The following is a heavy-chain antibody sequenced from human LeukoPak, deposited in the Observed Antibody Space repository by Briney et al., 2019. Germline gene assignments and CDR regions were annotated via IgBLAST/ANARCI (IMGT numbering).Heavy chain of an antibody. V-gene: IGHV4-38-2*02. CDR1: GYSISSGYY. Sequence: SETLSLTCTVSGYSISSGYYWGWIRQPPGKGLEYIGSIYHTGSTFYNPSLKSRVTLSVDTSKNQFSLKLSSVTATDTAVYYCARGRYYDILTGWSSRYFDLWGRGTLVTVSS. J-gene: IGHJ2*01. D-gene: IGHD3-9*01. CDR2: IYHTGST. CDR3: ARGRYYDILTGWSSRYFDL.